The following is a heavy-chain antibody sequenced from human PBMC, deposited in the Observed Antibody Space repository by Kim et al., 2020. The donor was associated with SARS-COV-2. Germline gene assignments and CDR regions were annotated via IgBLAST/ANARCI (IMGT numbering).Heavy chain of an antibody. Sequence: GGSLRLSCATSGFTLSLYSMNWVRQAPGKGLEWVSHISDFSTTTKYADSVKGRFTISRDNTKNSLYLQMNGLRAEETAVYYCVRENYWAFDIWGQGTRVTVSS. CDR2: ISDFSTTT. J-gene: IGHJ3*02. CDR3: VRENYWAFDI. CDR1: GFTLSLYS. D-gene: IGHD1-7*01. V-gene: IGHV3-48*04.